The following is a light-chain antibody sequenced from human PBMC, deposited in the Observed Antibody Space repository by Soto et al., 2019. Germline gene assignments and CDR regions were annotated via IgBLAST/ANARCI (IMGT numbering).Light chain of an antibody. CDR2: ANS. V-gene: IGLV1-40*01. CDR1: SSNIGAGYT. J-gene: IGLJ3*02. CDR3: QSYDSNLKSWV. Sequence: QSVLTQPPSVSGAPGQSVTISCTGSSSNIGAGYTVHWYKQLPGTAPKVVVYANSNRPSGVPDRFSGSKSGTSASLAITGLQAEDEADYYCQSYDSNLKSWVFGGGTKLPVL.